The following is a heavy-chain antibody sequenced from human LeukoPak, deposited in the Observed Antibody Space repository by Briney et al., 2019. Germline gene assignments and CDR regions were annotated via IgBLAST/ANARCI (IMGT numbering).Heavy chain of an antibody. J-gene: IGHJ6*04. D-gene: IGHD3-10*01. CDR1: GYTFTSYD. Sequence: GASVKVSCKASGYTFTSYDINWVRQATGQGLEWMGWMNPNSGNTGYAQKFQGRVTMTRNTSISTAYMELSSLRAEDTAVYYCAKDAPRMVRDYYYYGMDVWGKGTTVTVSS. CDR3: AKDAPRMVRDYYYYGMDV. CDR2: MNPNSGNT. V-gene: IGHV1-8*01.